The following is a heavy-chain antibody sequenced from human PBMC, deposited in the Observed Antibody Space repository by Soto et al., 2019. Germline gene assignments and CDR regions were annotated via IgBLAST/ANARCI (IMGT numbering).Heavy chain of an antibody. V-gene: IGHV4-34*01. CDR3: AREGLIVVVPAAKTGQAFDI. CDR2: INHSGST. CDR1: GGSFSGYG. D-gene: IGHD2-2*01. J-gene: IGHJ3*02. Sequence: SETLSLTCAVYGGSFSGYGWSWIRQPPGKGLEWIGEINHSGSTNYSPSLKSRVTISVDTSKNQFSLKLSSVTAADTAVYYSAREGLIVVVPAAKTGQAFDIWGQGTIVTVSS.